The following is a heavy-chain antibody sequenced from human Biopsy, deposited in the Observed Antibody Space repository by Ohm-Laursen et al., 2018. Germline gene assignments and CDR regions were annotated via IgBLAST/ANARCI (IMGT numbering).Heavy chain of an antibody. V-gene: IGHV1-2*02. J-gene: IGHJ4*02. CDR1: GFSFTGYY. D-gene: IGHD3-22*01. Sequence: GASVKVSCKASGFSFTGYYIHWVRQAPGQGLEWMGWISPKSGGTNYAQKFQGRVTMTRNTSISTAYMELSSLTSVDTAVYYCARDFNYDGGGSFNFDYWGQGTLVTVSS. CDR3: ARDFNYDGGGSFNFDY. CDR2: ISPKSGGT.